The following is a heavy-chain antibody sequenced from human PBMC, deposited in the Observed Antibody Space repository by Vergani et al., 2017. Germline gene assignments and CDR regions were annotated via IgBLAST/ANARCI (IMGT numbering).Heavy chain of an antibody. D-gene: IGHD6-6*01. V-gene: IGHV3-23*04. CDR2: ISGSGGST. CDR3: AKDRIAARRDAFDI. J-gene: IGHJ3*02. Sequence: EVQLVETGGGLIQPGGSLRLSCAASGFTVSSNYMSWVRQAPGKGLEWVSAISGSGGSTYYADSVKGRFTISRDNSKNTLYLQMNSLRAEDTAVYYCAKDRIAARRDAFDIWGQGTMVTVSS. CDR1: GFTVSSNY.